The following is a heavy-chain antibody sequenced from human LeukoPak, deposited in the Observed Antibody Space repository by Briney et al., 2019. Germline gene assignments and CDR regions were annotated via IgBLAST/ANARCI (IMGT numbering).Heavy chain of an antibody. J-gene: IGHJ6*03. CDR1: GYTFTSYG. CDR3: ARRGYDILTGYYYYYYMDV. Sequence: ASVRVSCTASGYTFTSYGISWVRQAPGQGGEGMGWISAYNGNTSYTQKLQGRVTITTDTSTSTAYMELRSLRSDDTAVYYCARRGYDILTGYYYYYYMDVWGKGTTVTISS. V-gene: IGHV1-18*01. D-gene: IGHD3-9*01. CDR2: ISAYNGNT.